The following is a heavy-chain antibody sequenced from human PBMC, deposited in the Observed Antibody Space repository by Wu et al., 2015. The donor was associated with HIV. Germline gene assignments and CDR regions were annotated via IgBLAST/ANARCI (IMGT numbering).Heavy chain of an antibody. CDR1: GYTFTSYG. CDR3: ARVPPIATAGTPFDI. Sequence: QVQLVQSGAEVKKPGASVKVSCKASGYTFTSYGISWVRQAPGQGLEWMGWIIPVFGTSITAQSFQGRVTITADEVTNTAYMELSSLRSEDTAVYYCARVPPIATAGTPFDIWGQGTLVTVSS. CDR2: IIPVFGTS. D-gene: IGHD6-25*01. J-gene: IGHJ3*02. V-gene: IGHV1-69*01.